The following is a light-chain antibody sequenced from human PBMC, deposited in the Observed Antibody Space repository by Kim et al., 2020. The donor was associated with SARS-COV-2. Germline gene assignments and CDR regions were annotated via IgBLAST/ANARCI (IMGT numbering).Light chain of an antibody. Sequence: VALGHTVRITCQGDSLRSYYASWSQQKPGQAPILVIYGKNNRPSGIPDRFSGSSSGNTASLTITGTQAGDEAYYYCNSRDSNDNVLFGGGTKLTVL. CDR1: SLRSYY. V-gene: IGLV3-19*01. J-gene: IGLJ2*01. CDR2: GKN. CDR3: NSRDSNDNVL.